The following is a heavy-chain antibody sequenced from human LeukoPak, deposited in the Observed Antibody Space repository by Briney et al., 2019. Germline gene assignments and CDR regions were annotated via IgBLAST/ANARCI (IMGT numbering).Heavy chain of an antibody. V-gene: IGHV3-53*01. CDR1: GFPFSGYE. J-gene: IGHJ6*02. CDR3: ASVYGSGSSSNYYYYGMDV. Sequence: PGGSLRLSCAASGFPFSGYEMNWVRQAPGKGLEWVSVIYSGGSTYYADSVKGRFTISRDNSKNTLYLQMNSLRAEDTAVYYCASVYGSGSSSNYYYYGMDVWGQGTTVTVSS. CDR2: IYSGGST. D-gene: IGHD3-10*01.